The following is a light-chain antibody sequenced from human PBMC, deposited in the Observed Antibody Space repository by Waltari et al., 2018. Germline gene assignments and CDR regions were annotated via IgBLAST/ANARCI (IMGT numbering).Light chain of an antibody. CDR2: WAS. V-gene: IGKV4-1*01. CDR3: QQYYTSPYT. CDR1: QTVLYSYNNKYY. Sequence: DIVMTQSPDSLAMSLGERATIHCKSSQTVLYSYNNKYYLAWYQQKPGQPPKLVIYWASTRESGVPDRFSASGSGTDFNFTISSLQAEDVAVYYCQQYYTSPYTFAQGTKLEI. J-gene: IGKJ2*01.